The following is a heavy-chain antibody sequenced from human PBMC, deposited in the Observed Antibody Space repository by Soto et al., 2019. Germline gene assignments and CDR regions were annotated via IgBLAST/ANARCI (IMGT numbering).Heavy chain of an antibody. CDR3: ARHPFQHDYGDPPSWFDP. D-gene: IGHD4-17*01. CDR2: IYYSGST. V-gene: IGHV4-39*01. J-gene: IGHJ5*02. CDR1: GGSISSSSYY. Sequence: SETLSLTCTVSGGSISSSSYYWGWIRQPPGKGLEWIGSIYYSGSTYYNPSLKSRVTISVDTSKNQFSLKLSSVTAADTAVYYCARHPFQHDYGDPPSWFDPWGQGTLVTVSS.